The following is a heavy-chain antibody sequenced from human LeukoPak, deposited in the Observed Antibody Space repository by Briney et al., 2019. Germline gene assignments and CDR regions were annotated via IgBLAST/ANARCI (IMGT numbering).Heavy chain of an antibody. D-gene: IGHD3-3*01. CDR2: IHYSGST. V-gene: IGHV4-39*01. CDR3: ARGDFWSGQQLDY. CDR1: GGSISGSIYY. J-gene: IGHJ4*02. Sequence: PSETLSLTCTVSGGSISGSIYYWDWIRQTPGKGLEWIGSIHYSGSTYYNPSLKSRVTIFVDASKNQFSLKLRSVTAADTAVYYCARGDFWSGQQLDYWGQGTLVTVSS.